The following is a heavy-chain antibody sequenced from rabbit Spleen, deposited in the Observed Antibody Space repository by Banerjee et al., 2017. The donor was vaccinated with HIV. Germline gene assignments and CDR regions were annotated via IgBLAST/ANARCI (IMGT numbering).Heavy chain of an antibody. V-gene: IGHV1S45*01. J-gene: IGHJ6*01. CDR2: IVTGSSGST. Sequence: QEQLEESGGDLVKPEGSLTLTCTASGFSFSNSYDMCWVRQAPGKGLEWIACIVTGSSGSTYYASWAKGRFTISKTSSTTVTLQMTSLTAADTATYFCARDTGSSFSSYGMDLWGPGTLVTVS. CDR1: GFSFSNSYD. CDR3: ARDTGSSFSSYGMDL. D-gene: IGHD8-1*01.